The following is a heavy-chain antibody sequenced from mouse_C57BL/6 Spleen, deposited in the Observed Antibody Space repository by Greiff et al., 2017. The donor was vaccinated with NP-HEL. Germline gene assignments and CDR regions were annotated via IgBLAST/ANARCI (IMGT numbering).Heavy chain of an antibody. J-gene: IGHJ2*01. Sequence: EVHLVESGEGLVKPGGSLKLSCAASGFTFSSYAMSWVRQTPEKRLEWVAYISSGGDYIYYADTVKGRFTISRDNARNTLYLQMSSLKSEDTAMYYCTRALYYGSSSSYFDYWGQGTTLTVSS. D-gene: IGHD1-1*01. V-gene: IGHV5-9-1*02. CDR2: ISSGGDYI. CDR1: GFTFSSYA. CDR3: TRALYYGSSSSYFDY.